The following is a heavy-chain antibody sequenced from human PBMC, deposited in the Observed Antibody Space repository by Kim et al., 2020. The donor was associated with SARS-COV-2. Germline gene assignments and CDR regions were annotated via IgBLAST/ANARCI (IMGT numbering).Heavy chain of an antibody. CDR3: ARQGGGRGLWYFDL. J-gene: IGHJ2*01. V-gene: IGHV3-30*03. D-gene: IGHD1-26*01. CDR2: TSYDESHK. Sequence: GVSLRLSCAASGFTFSTYAMHWVRQAPGKGLEWVAVTSYDESHKYYADSVKGRFTISRDNSKNTLYLQMNSLSADETAVYYCARQGGGRGLWYFDLWGRGTLVTVSS. CDR1: GFTFSTYA.